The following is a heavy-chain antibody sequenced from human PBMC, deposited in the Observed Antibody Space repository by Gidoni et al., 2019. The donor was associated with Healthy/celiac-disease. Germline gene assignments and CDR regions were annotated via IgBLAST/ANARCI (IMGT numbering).Heavy chain of an antibody. D-gene: IGHD3-22*01. Sequence: VYGPQYGGYYWSWIRQPPGKGLEWIGEINHSGSTNYNPSLKSRVTISVDTSKNQFSLKLSSVTAADTAVYYCARGGRGTMMGPWGQGTLVTVSS. V-gene: IGHV4-34*01. J-gene: IGHJ5*02. CDR3: ARGGRGTMMGP. CDR1: GPQYGGYY. CDR2: INHSGST.